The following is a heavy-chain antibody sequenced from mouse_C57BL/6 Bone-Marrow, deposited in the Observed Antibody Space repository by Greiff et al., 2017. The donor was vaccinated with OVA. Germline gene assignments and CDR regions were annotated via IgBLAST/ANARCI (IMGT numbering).Heavy chain of an antibody. CDR2: IYPRSGNT. Sequence: QVQLKQSGAELARPGASVKLSCKASGYTFTSYGISWVKQRTGQGLEWIGEIYPRSGNTYYNEKFKGKATLTADKSSSTAYMELRSLTSEDSAVYFCARKGDGYYLAWFAYWGQGTLVTVSA. D-gene: IGHD2-3*01. J-gene: IGHJ3*01. V-gene: IGHV1-81*01. CDR1: GYTFTSYG. CDR3: ARKGDGYYLAWFAY.